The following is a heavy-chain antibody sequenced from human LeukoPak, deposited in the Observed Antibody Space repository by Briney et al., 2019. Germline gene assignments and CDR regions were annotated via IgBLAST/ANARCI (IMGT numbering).Heavy chain of an antibody. CDR2: INPSGGST. J-gene: IGHJ4*02. CDR1: GYTFTSYY. V-gene: IGHV1-46*01. Sequence: ASVKVSCKASGYTFTSYYMHWVRQAPGQGLEWMGIINPSGGSTSYAQKFQGRVTMTRDTSTSTVYMELSSLRSEGTAVYYCARFSEVGATIGSMSDYWGQGTLVTVSS. D-gene: IGHD1-26*01. CDR3: ARFSEVGATIGSMSDY.